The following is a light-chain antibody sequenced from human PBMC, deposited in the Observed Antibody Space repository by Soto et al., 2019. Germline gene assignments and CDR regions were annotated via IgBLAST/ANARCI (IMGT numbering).Light chain of an antibody. V-gene: IGKV3D-15*01. CDR3: QQYNNWPPT. CDR2: GAS. Sequence: EIVMTQSPATLSVSPEERATLSCRASQSVSSNLAWYQQKPGQAPRLLIYGASIRATGIPARFSGSGSGTEFTLTISSLQSEDFAVYYCQQYNNWPPTFGQGTKVEIK. CDR1: QSVSSN. J-gene: IGKJ1*01.